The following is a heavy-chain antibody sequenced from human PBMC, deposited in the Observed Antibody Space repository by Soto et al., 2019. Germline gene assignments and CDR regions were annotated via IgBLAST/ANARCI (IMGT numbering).Heavy chain of an antibody. V-gene: IGHV1-2*04. CDR1: GYTFTGYY. Sequence: GASVKVSCKASGYTFTGYYMHWVRQAPGQGLEWMGWINPNSGGTNYAQKFQGWVTMTRDTSISTAYMELSRLRSDDTAVYYCARAPGCSSTSCYIYPLDYWGQGTLVTV. D-gene: IGHD2-2*02. CDR3: ARAPGCSSTSCYIYPLDY. J-gene: IGHJ4*02. CDR2: INPNSGGT.